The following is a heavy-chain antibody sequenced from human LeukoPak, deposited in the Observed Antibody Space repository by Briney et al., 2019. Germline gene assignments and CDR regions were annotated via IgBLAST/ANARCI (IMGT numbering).Heavy chain of an antibody. J-gene: IGHJ6*03. Sequence: GGSLRLSCAASGFTFSSYWMSWVRQAPGKGLEWVSVIYSGGSTYYADSVKGRFTISRDNSKNTLYLQMNSLRAEDTAVYYCARTPEGYYYYMDVWGKGTTVTVSS. CDR3: ARTPEGYYYYMDV. V-gene: IGHV3-66*01. CDR1: GFTFSSYW. CDR2: IYSGGST.